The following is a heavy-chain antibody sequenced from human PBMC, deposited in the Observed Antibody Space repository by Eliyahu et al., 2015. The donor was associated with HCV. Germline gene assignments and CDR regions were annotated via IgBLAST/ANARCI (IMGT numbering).Heavy chain of an antibody. CDR1: GYTFTGYY. V-gene: IGHV1-2*04. D-gene: IGHD6-13*01. CDR2: IXPNSGGT. Sequence: QVQLVQSGAEVKXPGASVXXSXXASGYTFTGYYXRWVRQAPGQGLEWMGWIXPNSGGTNYXQKFQGWVTMTRDTSISTAYMELSRLRSDDTAVYYCARGSAVRSGGMDVWGQGTTVTVSS. J-gene: IGHJ6*02. CDR3: ARGSAVRSGGMDV.